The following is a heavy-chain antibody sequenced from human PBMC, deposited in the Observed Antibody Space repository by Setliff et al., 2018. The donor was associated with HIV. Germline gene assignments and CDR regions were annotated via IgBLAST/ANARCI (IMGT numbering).Heavy chain of an antibody. CDR1: GDSISSGNYY. D-gene: IGHD6-19*01. V-gene: IGHV4-61*01. J-gene: IGHJ4*02. CDR3: AKSVGAGNYFDS. Sequence: PSETLSLTCTFSGDSISSGNYYWSWIRQSPGKGLEWIAYISYSGTAKYNPSLQSRVTLSVDSSNNQFSLKLTSVTAADTAVYYCAKSVGAGNYFDSWGQGALVTVS. CDR2: ISYSGTA.